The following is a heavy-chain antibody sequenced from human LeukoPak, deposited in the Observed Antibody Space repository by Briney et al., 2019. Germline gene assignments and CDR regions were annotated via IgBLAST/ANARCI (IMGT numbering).Heavy chain of an antibody. J-gene: IGHJ4*02. D-gene: IGHD2-2*01. CDR1: GFTFSSYS. CDR2: ISAGGGTT. CDR3: AKVGYQLLYYFDS. Sequence: PGGSLRLSCAASGFTFSSYSMNWVRQAPGKGLEWVSGISAGGGTTNYADSVKGRFTISRDNSKKTLFLQMNSLKAGDTAIYYCAKVGYQLLYYFDSWGQGSLVTVSS. V-gene: IGHV3-23*01.